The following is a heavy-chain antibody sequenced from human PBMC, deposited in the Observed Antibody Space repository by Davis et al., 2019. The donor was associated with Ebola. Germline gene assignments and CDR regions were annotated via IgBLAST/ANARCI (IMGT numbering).Heavy chain of an antibody. CDR3: AKDTINVWFDV. V-gene: IGHV3-23*01. D-gene: IGHD3-10*01. CDR2: VGLSADT. Sequence: GESLKISCAASGFIFSSYVMSRVRQAPGKGLEWVSTVGLSADTYYADYVKGRFTISRDNSKNTLYLQMNSLRVEDTAIYYCAKDTINVWFDVWGPGTMVTVSS. CDR1: GFIFSSYV. J-gene: IGHJ3*01.